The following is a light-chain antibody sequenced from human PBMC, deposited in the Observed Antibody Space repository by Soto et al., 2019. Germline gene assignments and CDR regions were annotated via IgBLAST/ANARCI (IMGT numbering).Light chain of an antibody. CDR2: DVT. J-gene: IGLJ1*01. Sequence: QSVLTQPASVSGSPGQSITISCTGTSRDVGGYNFVSWYQQHPDKAPKLMIYDVTNRPSGVSNRFSGSKSGNTASLTISGLHAEDEADYYCSSYSSISTYVFGTGTKVTVL. CDR3: SSYSSISTYV. V-gene: IGLV2-14*01. CDR1: SRDVGGYNF.